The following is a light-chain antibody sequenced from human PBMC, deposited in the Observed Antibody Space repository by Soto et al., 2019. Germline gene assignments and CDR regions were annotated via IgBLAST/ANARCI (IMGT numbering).Light chain of an antibody. Sequence: EMVMTQSPATLSVSPGERATLSCRASQSVSSNLAWYQQKPGQAPRLLIYGASTRATGIPARFSGSGSGAEFTLSISGLQSEEFAVYYCQQYNKWSYTFGQGTSLEIK. CDR3: QQYNKWSYT. V-gene: IGKV3-15*01. CDR1: QSVSSN. J-gene: IGKJ2*01. CDR2: GAS.